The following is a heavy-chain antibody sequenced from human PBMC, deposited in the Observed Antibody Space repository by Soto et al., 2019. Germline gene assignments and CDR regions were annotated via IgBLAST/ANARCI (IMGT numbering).Heavy chain of an antibody. CDR1: GFTFSNYA. CDR2: ISSSSTTI. J-gene: IGHJ3*01. D-gene: IGHD3-22*01. Sequence: EVQLTESGGGLVQPGGSLRLSCTASGFTFSNYAMNWVRQAPGKGLEWVSYISSSSTTIYYADSVKGRFTISRDNAKNSLYLQMTSLREEDTAMYYCASRGGNYDSGGPRVDVWGPGTMVTVSS. V-gene: IGHV3-48*02. CDR3: ASRGGNYDSGGPRVDV.